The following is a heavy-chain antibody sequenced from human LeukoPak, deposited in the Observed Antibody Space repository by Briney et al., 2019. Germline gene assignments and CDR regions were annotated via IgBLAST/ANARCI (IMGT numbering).Heavy chain of an antibody. D-gene: IGHD2-15*01. CDR1: GFTFSSFG. CDR3: ANPTTQPRGAFDI. V-gene: IGHV3-30*18. Sequence: GGSLRLSCAASGFTFSSFGKDSVRQKPGKGRKWSGVISYDGSNKYYADSVKGRFTISRENSKNALYVQMNSLRAEDTAVYYCANPTTQPRGAFDIWGQGTMVTVSS. J-gene: IGHJ3*02. CDR2: ISYDGSNK.